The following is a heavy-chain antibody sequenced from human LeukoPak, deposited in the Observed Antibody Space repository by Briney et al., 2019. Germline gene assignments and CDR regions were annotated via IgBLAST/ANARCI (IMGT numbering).Heavy chain of an antibody. J-gene: IGHJ4*02. CDR1: GFTVSNSW. CDR2: INNDGNRI. Sequence: TGGSLRLSCAASGFTVSNSWMFWVRQAPGKGLMYVSEINNDGNRIRYVDSVKGRFTISRDGAKNTLFLQMNSLRDDDTAMYYCARGGLPGGFDYWGQGILVTVS. V-gene: IGHV3-74*01. CDR3: ARGGLPGGFDY. D-gene: IGHD7-27*01.